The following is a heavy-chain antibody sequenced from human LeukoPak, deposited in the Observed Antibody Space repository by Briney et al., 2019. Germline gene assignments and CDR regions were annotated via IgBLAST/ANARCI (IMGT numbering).Heavy chain of an antibody. CDR1: GGSFSGYY. CDR3: ASSTRGAGYSYGYHFYY. Sequence: SETLSLTCAVYGGSFSGYYWSWIRQPPGKGLEWIGEINHSGSTNYNPSLKSRVTISVDTSKNQFSLKLSPVTAADTAVYYCASSTRGAGYSYGYHFYYWGQGTLVTVSS. CDR2: INHSGST. D-gene: IGHD5-18*01. V-gene: IGHV4-34*01. J-gene: IGHJ4*02.